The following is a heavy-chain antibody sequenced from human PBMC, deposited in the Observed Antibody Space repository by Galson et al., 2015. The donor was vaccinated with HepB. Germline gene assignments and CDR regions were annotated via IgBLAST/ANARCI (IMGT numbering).Heavy chain of an antibody. V-gene: IGHV3-23*01. CDR1: GFPFSSYA. J-gene: IGHJ4*02. CDR2: ISGAGGST. D-gene: IGHD2-15*01. Sequence: SLRLSCAASGFPFSSYAMNWVRQAPGTGLEWVSGISGAGGSTYYADSVKGRFTISRDNSKNTLYLQMNSLRAGDTALYFCAKSSSGGSSSKIDYWGQGTLVAVSS. CDR3: AKSSSGGSSSKIDY.